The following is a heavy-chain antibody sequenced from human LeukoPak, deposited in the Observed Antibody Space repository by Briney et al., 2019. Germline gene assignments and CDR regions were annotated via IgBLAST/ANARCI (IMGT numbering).Heavy chain of an antibody. V-gene: IGHV3-13*01. Sequence: GGSLRLSCAASGFTFSSYDMHWVRQPTGKGLEWVSAIGVADDTFYAGSVKGRFTISRENAKNALFLQMNSLRAGDTAVYYCTRDRHGMDVWGQGTTVTVSS. J-gene: IGHJ6*02. CDR3: TRDRHGMDV. CDR1: GFTFSSYD. CDR2: IGVADDT.